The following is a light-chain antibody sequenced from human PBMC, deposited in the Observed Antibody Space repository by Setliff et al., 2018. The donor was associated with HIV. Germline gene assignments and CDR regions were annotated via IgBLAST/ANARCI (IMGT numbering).Light chain of an antibody. CDR1: SGSVSTGHF. J-gene: IGLJ3*02. CDR3: VLYMGNGVSV. Sequence: QTVVTQEPSFSVSPGGTVTHTCGLRSGSVSTGHFPSWYQQTPGQTPRMLIYSTNTRSSVVPDRFSGSILGNRAALTITGAQADDECDYYCVLYMGNGVSVFGGGTKVTVL. CDR2: STN. V-gene: IGLV8-61*01.